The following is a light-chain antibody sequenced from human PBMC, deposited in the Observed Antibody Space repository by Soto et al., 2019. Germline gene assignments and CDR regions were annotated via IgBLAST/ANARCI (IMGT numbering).Light chain of an antibody. CDR1: PSISSSY. Sequence: EIVLTQSPGTLSLSPGERATLSCRASPSISSSYLAWYQQKPGQAPRLLISGASSRATGIPARFSGSGSGTDFTLTISRLEPEDFVVYYCQQYGTSPPITFGQGTRLEIK. CDR2: GAS. J-gene: IGKJ5*01. CDR3: QQYGTSPPIT. V-gene: IGKV3-20*01.